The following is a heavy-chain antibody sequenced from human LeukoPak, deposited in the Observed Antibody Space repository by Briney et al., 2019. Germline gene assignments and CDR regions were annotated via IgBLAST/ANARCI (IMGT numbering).Heavy chain of an antibody. D-gene: IGHD3-22*01. CDR3: ARSSWLNQFDY. J-gene: IGHJ4*02. CDR1: GGSISSYY. V-gene: IGHV4-59*01. CDR2: IYYSGST. Sequence: SETLSLTCPVSGGSISSYYWSWIRQPPGKGLEWIGYIYYSGSTNYNPSLKSRVTISVDTSKSQFSLKLSSVTAADTAVYYCARSSWLNQFDYWGQGTLVTVSS.